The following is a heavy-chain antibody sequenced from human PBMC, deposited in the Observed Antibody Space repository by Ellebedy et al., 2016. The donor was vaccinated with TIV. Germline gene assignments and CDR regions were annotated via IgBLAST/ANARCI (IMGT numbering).Heavy chain of an antibody. Sequence: PGGSLRLSCAASGFTFSSYALSWVRQAPGKGLEWVSNISNTGSRTYYADSVEGRFIISRDNSKKTLYLQMNSLRAEDTAVYNCAKGRGGDSDSSAPRYYLDYWGLGTLVTVSS. CDR1: GFTFSSYA. CDR2: ISNTGSRT. D-gene: IGHD3-22*01. CDR3: AKGRGGDSDSSAPRYYLDY. V-gene: IGHV3-23*01. J-gene: IGHJ4*02.